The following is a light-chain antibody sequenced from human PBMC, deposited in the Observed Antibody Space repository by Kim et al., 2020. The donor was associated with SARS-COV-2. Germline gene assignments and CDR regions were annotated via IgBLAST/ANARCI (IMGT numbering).Light chain of an antibody. J-gene: IGLJ1*01. CDR3: QTLDRTTFV. CDR2: QDT. Sequence: SVPPGQTATITGSGNKLGDKNASWYQQKPGQSPVLVIFQDTKRPSAIPERFSGSTSGHTATLTITGTQAMDEADYYCQTLDRTTFVFGTGTKVTVL. V-gene: IGLV3-1*01. CDR1: KLGDKN.